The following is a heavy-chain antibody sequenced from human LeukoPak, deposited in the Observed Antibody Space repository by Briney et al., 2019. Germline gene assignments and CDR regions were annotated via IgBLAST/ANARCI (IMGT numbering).Heavy chain of an antibody. V-gene: IGHV1-18*01. Sequence: ASVKVSCKASGYTFTSYGISWVRQAPGQGLERMGWISAHNGNTNYEEKVQGRVTMTTDTSTSTAYMELRSLRSDDTAVYYCARDKGTVATYYYYYMDAWGKGTTVTVSS. CDR2: ISAHNGNT. D-gene: IGHD6-19*01. CDR1: GYTFTSYG. CDR3: ARDKGTVATYYYYYMDA. J-gene: IGHJ6*03.